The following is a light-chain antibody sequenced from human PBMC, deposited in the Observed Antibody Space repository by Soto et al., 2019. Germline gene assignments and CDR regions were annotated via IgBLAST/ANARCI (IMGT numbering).Light chain of an antibody. Sequence: QSALTQPASVSGSPGQPITISCTGTSSDVGSYNFVSWYQQHPGKAPKLMIYEGSKRPSGVSDRFSGSKSGNTASLTISGLQAEDEADYYCCSYAGSSWVFGGGTKLTVL. CDR1: SSDVGSYNF. CDR2: EGS. J-gene: IGLJ3*02. V-gene: IGLV2-23*01. CDR3: CSYAGSSWV.